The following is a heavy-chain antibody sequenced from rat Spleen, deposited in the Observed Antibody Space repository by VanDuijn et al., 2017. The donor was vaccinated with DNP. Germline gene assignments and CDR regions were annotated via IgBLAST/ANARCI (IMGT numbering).Heavy chain of an antibody. CDR3: RRGRMGVHYFDY. V-gene: IGHV5-20*01. CDR1: GFTFSDYY. D-gene: IGHD1-12*02. CDR2: ISYDGGIT. Sequence: EVQLVESGGGLVQPGRSLKLSCAASGFTFSDYYMAWVRQAPTKGREWVAYISYDGGITYYPDSVKGRFTISRDNAKNTLYLQISSLRSEDTATYYCRRGRMGVHYFDYWGQGVMVTVSS. J-gene: IGHJ2*01.